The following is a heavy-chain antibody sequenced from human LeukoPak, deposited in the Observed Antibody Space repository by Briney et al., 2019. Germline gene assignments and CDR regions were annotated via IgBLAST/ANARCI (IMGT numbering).Heavy chain of an antibody. J-gene: IGHJ4*02. Sequence: PSETLSLTCAVYGGSCSGCYWSWIRQPPGKGLEWIGEINHSGSTNNNPSLESRVTISVDTSKNQFSLKLSSVTAADTAVYYCARHRLLDYWGQGTLVTVSS. CDR2: INHSGST. D-gene: IGHD3-16*02. CDR1: GGSCSGCY. V-gene: IGHV4-34*01. CDR3: ARHRLLDY.